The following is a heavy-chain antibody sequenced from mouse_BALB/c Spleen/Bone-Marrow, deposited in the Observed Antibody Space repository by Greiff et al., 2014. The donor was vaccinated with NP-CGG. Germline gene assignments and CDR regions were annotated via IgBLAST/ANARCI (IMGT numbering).Heavy chain of an antibody. J-gene: IGHJ2*01. CDR3: VRRNGNYCFDY. CDR1: GYSITSGYS. Sequence: EVQLQQSGPDLVKPSQSLSLTCTVTGYSITSGYSWHWIRQFPGNKLEWMGYIHYSGTTNYNPSLKSRISITRDTSKNQFFLQLNSVTTEDTATYYCVRRNGNYCFDYWGQGTTLTVSS. CDR2: IHYSGTT. V-gene: IGHV3-1*02. D-gene: IGHD2-1*01.